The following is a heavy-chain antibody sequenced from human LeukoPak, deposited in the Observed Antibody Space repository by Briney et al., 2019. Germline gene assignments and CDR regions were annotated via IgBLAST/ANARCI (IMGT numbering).Heavy chain of an antibody. J-gene: IGHJ4*02. Sequence: KPGGSLRLSCAASGCTFSDYYMSWIRQAPGKGLEWISYISSSSSYTNYVDSVKGRFTISRDNAKNSLYLQMNSLRAEDTAVYYCVRAVSVSSYYFDCWGQGTLVTVSS. CDR1: GCTFSDYY. V-gene: IGHV3-11*05. CDR2: ISSSSSYT. D-gene: IGHD5/OR15-5a*01. CDR3: VRAVSVSSYYFDC.